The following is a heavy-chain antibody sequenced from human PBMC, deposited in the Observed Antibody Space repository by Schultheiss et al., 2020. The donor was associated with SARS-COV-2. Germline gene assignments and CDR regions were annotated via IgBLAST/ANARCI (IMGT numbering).Heavy chain of an antibody. J-gene: IGHJ6*02. CDR2: IYHSGST. CDR1: GGSISSSSYY. CDR3: ARKPRYFYGMDV. D-gene: IGHD1-14*01. Sequence: SETLSLTCTVSGGSISSSSYYWSWIRQPPGKGLEWIGYIYHSGSTYYNPSLKSRVTISVDRSKNQLSLKLSSVTAADTAVYYCARKPRYFYGMDVWGQGTTVTVSS. V-gene: IGHV4-30-2*01.